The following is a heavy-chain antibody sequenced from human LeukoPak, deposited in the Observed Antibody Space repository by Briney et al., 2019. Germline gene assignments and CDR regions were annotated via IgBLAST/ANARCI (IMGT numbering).Heavy chain of an antibody. CDR1: GGSISSADYY. CDR2: IYTSGST. J-gene: IGHJ4*02. D-gene: IGHD1-26*01. CDR3: AREGVGALQSY. V-gene: IGHV4-61*02. Sequence: PSQTLSLTCTVSGGSISSADYYWSWIRQPAGKGLEGIGRIYTSGSTNYNPSLKSRVTMSVDTSKNQFSLKLSSVTAADTAVYYCAREGVGALQSYWGQGTLVTVSS.